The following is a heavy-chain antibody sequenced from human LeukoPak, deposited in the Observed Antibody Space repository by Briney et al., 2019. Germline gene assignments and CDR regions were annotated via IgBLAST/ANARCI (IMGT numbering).Heavy chain of an antibody. J-gene: IGHJ4*02. Sequence: GRSLRLSCTAPGFTFSSYAIHWIRQAPGKGLEWVALVWHDGSNRYSADSVKGRFTISRDNSKNTLYLQMNSLRAEDTAVYYCAREEGAGATYYDFWSGYYGYYFDYWGQGTLVTVSS. CDR2: VWHDGSNR. CDR3: AREEGAGATYYDFWSGYYGYYFDY. CDR1: GFTFSSYA. V-gene: IGHV3-33*01. D-gene: IGHD3-3*01.